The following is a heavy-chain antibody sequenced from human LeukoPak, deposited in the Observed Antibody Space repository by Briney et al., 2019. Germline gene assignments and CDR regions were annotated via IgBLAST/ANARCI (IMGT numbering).Heavy chain of an antibody. CDR2: IYSSGST. CDR3: AREAYRAYCSGGSCYSMPYYYYGMDV. Sequence: SETLSLTCSVSGGSLSNYYWTWIRQPPGKGLEWIGYIYSSGSTNYNPSLRSRVSISVDTSENQFSLNLSSVTAADTAVYYCAREAYRAYCSGGSCYSMPYYYYGMDVWGQGTTVTVSS. D-gene: IGHD2-15*01. CDR1: GGSLSNYY. J-gene: IGHJ6*02. V-gene: IGHV4-59*01.